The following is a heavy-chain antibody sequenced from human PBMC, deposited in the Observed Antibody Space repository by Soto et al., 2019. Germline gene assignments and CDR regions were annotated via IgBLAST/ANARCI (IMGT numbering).Heavy chain of an antibody. D-gene: IGHD5-18*01. V-gene: IGHV1-46*01. J-gene: IGHJ6*02. CDR3: ARDTAMGDYYYYGMDV. Sequence: AASVKVSCNASGYTFTNYYMHWVRQAPGQGLEWMGIINPSGGSTSYAQKFQGRVTMTRDTSTSTVYMELSSLRSEDTAVYYCARDTAMGDYYYYGMDVWGQGTTVTVSS. CDR2: INPSGGST. CDR1: GYTFTNYY.